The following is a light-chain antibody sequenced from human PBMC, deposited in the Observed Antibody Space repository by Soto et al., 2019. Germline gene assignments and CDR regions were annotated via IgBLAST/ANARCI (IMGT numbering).Light chain of an antibody. V-gene: IGKV3-15*01. Sequence: ETVMTQSPVTLSVSPGERVTLSCRASQSVTSDLAWYQKRPGQAPRLLIYGAATRATGIPARFSGSGSGTEFTLTISSLQSEYFALYYCQQYNQWPLTFGGGTNVESK. CDR2: GAA. J-gene: IGKJ4*01. CDR3: QQYNQWPLT. CDR1: QSVTSD.